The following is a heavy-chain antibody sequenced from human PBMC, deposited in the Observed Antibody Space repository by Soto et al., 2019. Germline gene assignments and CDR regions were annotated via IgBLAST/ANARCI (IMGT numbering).Heavy chain of an antibody. J-gene: IGHJ6*02. CDR3: ALGSSSWSRDYYYYGMDV. CDR1: GYSFTSYW. V-gene: IGHV5-10-1*01. D-gene: IGHD6-13*01. CDR2: IDPSDSYI. Sequence: GESLKISCKGSGYSFTSYWISWVRQMPGKGLEWMGRIDPSDSYINYRPSFQGHVTISADKTISTAYLQWSSLKASDTAMYYCALGSSSWSRDYYYYGMDVWGQGT.